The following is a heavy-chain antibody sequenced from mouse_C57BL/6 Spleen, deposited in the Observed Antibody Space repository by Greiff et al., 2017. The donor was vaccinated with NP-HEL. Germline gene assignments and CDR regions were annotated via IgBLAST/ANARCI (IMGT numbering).Heavy chain of an antibody. CDR3: TTTTVVAKDWYFDV. V-gene: IGHV6-6*01. CDR2: IRNKANNHAT. J-gene: IGHJ1*03. D-gene: IGHD1-1*01. CDR1: GFTFSDAW. Sequence: EVKVVESGGGLVQPGGSMKLSCAASGFTFSDAWMDWVRQSPEKGLEWVAEIRNKANNHATYYAESVKGRFTISRDDSKSSVYLQMNSLRAEDTGIYYCTTTTVVAKDWYFDVWGTGTTVTVSS.